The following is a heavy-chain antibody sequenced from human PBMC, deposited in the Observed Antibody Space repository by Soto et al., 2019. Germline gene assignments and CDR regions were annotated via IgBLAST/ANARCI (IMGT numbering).Heavy chain of an antibody. D-gene: IGHD2-15*01. CDR1: GYSFTSYW. CDR2: IDPSDSYT. Sequence: KISCKGSGYSFTSYWISWVRQMPGKGLEWMGRIDPSDSYTNYSPSFQGHVTISADKSISTAYLQWSSLKASDTAMYYCASHYCSGGSCYGYNAFDIWGQGTMVTVSS. V-gene: IGHV5-10-1*01. J-gene: IGHJ3*02. CDR3: ASHYCSGGSCYGYNAFDI.